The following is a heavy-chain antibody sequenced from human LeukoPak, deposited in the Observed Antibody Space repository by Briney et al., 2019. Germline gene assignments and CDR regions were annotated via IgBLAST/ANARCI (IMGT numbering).Heavy chain of an antibody. D-gene: IGHD4-11*01. CDR1: GFTFSNYA. J-gene: IGHJ4*02. CDR2: ISYDGSIK. Sequence: SGGSLRLSCAASGFTFSNYAMHWVRQAPGKGLEWVAVISYDGSIKYYADSVKGRFTISRDNSKNTLYLQMNSLRAEDTAVYYCSTVTTEYYFDYWGQGTLVTVSS. CDR3: STVTTEYYFDY. V-gene: IGHV3-30-3*01.